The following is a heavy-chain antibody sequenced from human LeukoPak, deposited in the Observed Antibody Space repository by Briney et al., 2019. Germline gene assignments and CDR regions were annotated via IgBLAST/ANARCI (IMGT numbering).Heavy chain of an antibody. J-gene: IGHJ4*02. CDR3: AREEGRGSYAFDY. CDR2: IIPIFGTA. Sequence: SVKVSCKAPGGTFSSYAISWVRQAPGQGLEWMGGIIPIFGTAIYAQKFQGRVTITTDESTSTAYMELSSLRSEDTAVYYCAREEGRGSYAFDYWGQGTLVTVSS. V-gene: IGHV1-69*05. CDR1: GGTFSSYA. D-gene: IGHD1-26*01.